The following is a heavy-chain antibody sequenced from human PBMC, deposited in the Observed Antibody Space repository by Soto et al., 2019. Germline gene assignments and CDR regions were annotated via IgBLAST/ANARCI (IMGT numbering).Heavy chain of an antibody. CDR3: AAATTVTTDY. D-gene: IGHD4-17*01. CDR2: FNAGNGDT. J-gene: IGHJ4*02. CDR1: GYTFTSYV. V-gene: IGHV1-3*01. Sequence: ASVKVSCKASGYTFTSYVMHWVRQAPGQRLEWMGWFNAGNGDTKYSQKFQGRVTMTKDTSTDTAYMELSSLRSEDTAVHYCAAATTVTTDYWGQGTLVTVSS.